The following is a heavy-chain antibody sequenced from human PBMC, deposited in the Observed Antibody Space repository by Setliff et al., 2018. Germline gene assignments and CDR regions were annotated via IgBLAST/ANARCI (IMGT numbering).Heavy chain of an antibody. Sequence: PGESLKISCAASEFVFGTYGMHWVRQAPGKGLDWVASVRFDGTYKVYGDSVKGRFTISRDNSENTLFLQMTSLRPEDTGVYYCAKVKKPLIRGSGFDYWGRGTLVTVSS. J-gene: IGHJ4*02. CDR1: EFVFGTYG. CDR2: VRFDGTYK. V-gene: IGHV3-30*02. D-gene: IGHD3-10*01. CDR3: AKVKKPLIRGSGFDY.